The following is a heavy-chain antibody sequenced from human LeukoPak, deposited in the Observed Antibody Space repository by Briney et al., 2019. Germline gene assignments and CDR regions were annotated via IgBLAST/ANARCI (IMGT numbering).Heavy chain of an antibody. D-gene: IGHD6-19*01. CDR1: GFAFSDYY. Sequence: GGSLRLSCAASGFAFSDYYMSWIRQAPGKGLEWLSYISDSSNNMYYADSVKGRFTISRDNAKNSLYLQTNSLRAEDTALYYCARGAGRLADYWGQGTLVTVSS. CDR2: ISDSSNNM. CDR3: ARGAGRLADY. V-gene: IGHV3-11*01. J-gene: IGHJ4*02.